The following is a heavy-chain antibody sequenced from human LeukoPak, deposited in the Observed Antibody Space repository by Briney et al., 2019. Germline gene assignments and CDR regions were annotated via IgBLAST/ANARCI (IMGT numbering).Heavy chain of an antibody. CDR3: ARDSVAGIDY. CDR2: IYYSGST. CDR1: GGSISSYY. V-gene: IGHV4-59*01. D-gene: IGHD6-19*01. Sequence: KPSETLSLTCTVSGGSISSYYWSWIRQPPGKGLEWMGYIYYSGSTNYNPSLKSRVTISVDTSKNQFSLKLSSVTAADTAVYYCARDSVAGIDYWGQGTLVTVSS. J-gene: IGHJ4*02.